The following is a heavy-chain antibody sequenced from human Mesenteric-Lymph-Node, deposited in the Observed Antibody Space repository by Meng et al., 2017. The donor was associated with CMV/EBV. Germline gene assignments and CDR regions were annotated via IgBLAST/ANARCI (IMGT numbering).Heavy chain of an antibody. CDR2: ISAYNGNT. CDR3: ARTNGVSKFDY. D-gene: IGHD2-8*01. Sequence: ASVKVSCKASGYTFTSYGISWVRQAPGQGLEWMGWISAYNGNTNYAQKLQGRVTMTTDTSTSTACMELRSLRSDDTAVYYCARTNGVSKFDYWGQGTLVTVSS. J-gene: IGHJ4*02. CDR1: GYTFTSYG. V-gene: IGHV1-18*01.